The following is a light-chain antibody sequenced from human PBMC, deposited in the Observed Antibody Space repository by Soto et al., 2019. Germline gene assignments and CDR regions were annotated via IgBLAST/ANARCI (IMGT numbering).Light chain of an antibody. CDR1: QGIRNF. V-gene: IGKV1-27*01. CDR3: QKYSSVPV. Sequence: DIQMTQSPTSLSASVGDRVTITCRASQGIRNFVAWYQQKPGKAPKLLIYAASTLQSGFPSRFSGSGSGTDFTLTINSLQPDDVATYSCQKYSSVPVFGAGSKVEIK. CDR2: AAS. J-gene: IGKJ3*01.